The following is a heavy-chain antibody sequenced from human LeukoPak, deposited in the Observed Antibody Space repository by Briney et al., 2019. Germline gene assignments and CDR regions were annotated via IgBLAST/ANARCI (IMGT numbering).Heavy chain of an antibody. Sequence: GGSLRLPCAASGFTFSSYSMNWVRQAPGKALEWVSSISSSSSYIYYADSVKGRFTISRDNAKHSLYQQMNSLRAEDTAVYYCARDKIATINSCDYWGQGTLVTVSS. V-gene: IGHV3-21*01. J-gene: IGHJ4*02. CDR1: GFTFSSYS. CDR2: ISSSSSYI. CDR3: ARDKIATINSCDY. D-gene: IGHD5-24*01.